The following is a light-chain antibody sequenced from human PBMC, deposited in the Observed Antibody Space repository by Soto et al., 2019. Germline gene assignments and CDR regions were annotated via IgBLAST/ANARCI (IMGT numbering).Light chain of an antibody. J-gene: IGLJ3*02. CDR3: SSYAGSNNVG. V-gene: IGLV2-8*01. Sequence: QSALTQPPSASGSPGQSVTISCTGTSGDVGGYNYVSWYQQHPGKAPKLIMYEVSKRPSGVADRFSGSKSGNTASLTVSGLQAEDEAEYYCSSYAGSNNVGFGGGTKLTVL. CDR2: EVS. CDR1: SGDVGGYNY.